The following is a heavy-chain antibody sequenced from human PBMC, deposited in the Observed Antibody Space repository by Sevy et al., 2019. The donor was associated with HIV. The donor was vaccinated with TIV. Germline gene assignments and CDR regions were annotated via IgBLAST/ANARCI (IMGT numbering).Heavy chain of an antibody. CDR2: ISGSGGNT. J-gene: IGHJ4*02. Sequence: GGSLRLSCAASGFTFSSYAMTWVRQAPGKGLEWVSSISGSGGNTYYAYSVKGRCTISRESSKNTVSLQMNSLRAEDTAVYYCAKDGLWLSVAYWGQGTLVTVSS. D-gene: IGHD5-18*01. V-gene: IGHV3-23*01. CDR1: GFTFSSYA. CDR3: AKDGLWLSVAY.